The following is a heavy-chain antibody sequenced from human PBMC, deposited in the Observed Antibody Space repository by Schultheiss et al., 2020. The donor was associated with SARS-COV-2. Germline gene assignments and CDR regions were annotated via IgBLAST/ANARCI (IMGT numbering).Heavy chain of an antibody. Sequence: GGSLRLSCAASGFTVSSNYMSWVRQAPGKGLEWVSAISGSGGSTYYADSVKGRFTISRDNSKNTLYLQMNSLRAEDTAVYYCAKDISRDEDAFDIWGQGTMVTVSS. CDR1: GFTVSSNY. D-gene: IGHD5-24*01. CDR2: ISGSGGST. J-gene: IGHJ3*02. V-gene: IGHV3-23*01. CDR3: AKDISRDEDAFDI.